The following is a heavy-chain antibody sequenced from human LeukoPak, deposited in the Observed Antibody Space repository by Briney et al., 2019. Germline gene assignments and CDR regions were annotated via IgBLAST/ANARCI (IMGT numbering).Heavy chain of an antibody. Sequence: PGGSLRLSCAASGFTFRDHSLHWVRQAPGKGLEWVAVMSYDGIDSYYADSVKGRFTVSRDVSKNTLYPQMSGLRAEDTAVYFCARGRNGGFYDRSRDIFGSCLDYWGQGTLVIVSS. D-gene: IGHD3-22*01. V-gene: IGHV3-30*04. J-gene: IGHJ4*02. CDR1: GFTFRDHS. CDR3: ARGRNGGFYDRSRDIFGSCLDY. CDR2: MSYDGIDS.